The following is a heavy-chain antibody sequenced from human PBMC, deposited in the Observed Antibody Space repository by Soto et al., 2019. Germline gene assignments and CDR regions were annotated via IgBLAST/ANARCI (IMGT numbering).Heavy chain of an antibody. CDR3: ASPGNPLDY. CDR2: ICGCGGST. V-gene: IGHV3-23*01. J-gene: IGHJ4*02. D-gene: IGHD1-1*01. CDR1: HFTVSSYV. Sequence: AGGSLRLSCSSSHFTVSSYVMSWARQAPGKGLEWVSGICGCGGSTCYADSVKGRFTISRDYFKNTLFLHMNSLRDEDTAVYYCASPGNPLDYWGQGTLVTVSS.